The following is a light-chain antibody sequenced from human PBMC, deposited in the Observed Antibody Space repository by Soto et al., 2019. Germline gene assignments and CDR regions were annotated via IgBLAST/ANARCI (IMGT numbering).Light chain of an antibody. J-gene: IGKJ5*01. V-gene: IGKV1-12*01. CDR3: QQAASFPIT. Sequence: GARVTITCRASQSISSWLAWYQRKPGKAPNLLIYTASSLQSGVPSRFSGSGSGTDFTLTINGLQPEDFATYYCQQAASFPITFGQGTRLEIK. CDR1: QSISSW. CDR2: TAS.